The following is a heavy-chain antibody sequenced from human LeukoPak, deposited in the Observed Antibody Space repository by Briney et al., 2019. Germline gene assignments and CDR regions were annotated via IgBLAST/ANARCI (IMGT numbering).Heavy chain of an antibody. CDR1: VFTFSSYA. V-gene: IGHV3-23*01. J-gene: IGHJ3*02. Sequence: GGSLRLSCAASVFTFSSYAMSWVRQAPGKGLEWVSAISGSGGSTYYADSVKGRFTISRDNSKNTLYLQMNSLRAEDTAVYYCAKEAYYYDSSGYYYANAFDIWGQGTMVTVSS. D-gene: IGHD3-22*01. CDR2: ISGSGGST. CDR3: AKEAYYYDSSGYYYANAFDI.